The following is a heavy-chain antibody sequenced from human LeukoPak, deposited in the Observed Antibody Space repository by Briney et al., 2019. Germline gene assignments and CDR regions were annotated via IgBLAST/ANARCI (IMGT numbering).Heavy chain of an antibody. V-gene: IGHV3-66*02. CDR2: ISTSGST. CDR1: GFTVSSNY. J-gene: IGHJ4*02. CDR3: ARSLYYYDSSGYYYY. Sequence: PGGSLRLXCAASGFTVSSNYMSWVRQAPGKGLEWVSVISTSGSTYYADSVKGRFTISRDNSKNTLYLQMHSLRPEDTAVYYCARSLYYYDSSGYYYYWGQGTLVTVSS. D-gene: IGHD3-22*01.